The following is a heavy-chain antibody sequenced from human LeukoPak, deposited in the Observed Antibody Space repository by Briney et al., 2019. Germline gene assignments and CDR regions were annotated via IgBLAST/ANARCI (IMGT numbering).Heavy chain of an antibody. CDR2: INPKSGGT. V-gene: IGHV1-2*02. D-gene: IGHD3-16*02. CDR1: GFTFTGYY. J-gene: IGHJ4*02. CDR3: ARDPDYDYVWGTYRPPPKGVGDY. Sequence: ASVKVSFKASGFTFTGYYMHWVRQAPGQGLEWVGWINPKSGGTDYAQKFQGRVTMTRDTSIATTYMELSSLRSDDTAVYYCARDPDYDYVWGTYRPPPKGVGDYWGQGTLVTVSS.